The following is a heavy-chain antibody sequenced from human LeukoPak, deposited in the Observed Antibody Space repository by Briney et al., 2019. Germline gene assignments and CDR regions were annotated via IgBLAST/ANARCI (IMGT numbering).Heavy chain of an antibody. CDR2: FSGTSST. CDR3: ARGATNGDYLSPPFDY. D-gene: IGHD4-17*01. J-gene: IGHJ4*02. CDR1: GFTFSSYA. V-gene: IGHV3-23*01. Sequence: SGGSLRPSCAASGFTFSSYAMSWVRQAPGKGLEWVSTFSGTSSTSYADAVKGRFTTSRDNAKNSLLLQMNSLRADDTALYYCARGATNGDYLSPPFDYWGQGTLVTVSS.